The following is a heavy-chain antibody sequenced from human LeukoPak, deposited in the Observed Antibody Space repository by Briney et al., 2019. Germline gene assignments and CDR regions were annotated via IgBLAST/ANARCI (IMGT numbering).Heavy chain of an antibody. Sequence: GSLRLSCAASGFTVSSNYMSWVRQHPGKGLEWIGYIYYSGSTNYNPSLKSRVTISVDTSKNQFSLKLSSVTAADTAVYYCARGTWPFDYWGQGTLVTVSS. CDR3: ARGTWPFDY. CDR2: IYYSGST. CDR1: GFTVSSNY. V-gene: IGHV4-59*02. D-gene: IGHD5-12*01. J-gene: IGHJ4*02.